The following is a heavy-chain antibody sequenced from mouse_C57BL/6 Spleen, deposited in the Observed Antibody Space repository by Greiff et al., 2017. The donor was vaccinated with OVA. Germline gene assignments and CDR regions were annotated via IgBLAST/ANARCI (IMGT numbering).Heavy chain of an antibody. CDR1: GYTFTSYW. V-gene: IGHV1-5*01. CDR3: TLINTLDWYFDV. CDR2: IYPGNSGT. D-gene: IGHD1-2*01. Sequence: EVQLQQSGTVLARPGASVKMSCKASGYTFTSYWMHWVKQRPGRGLEWIGAIYPGNSGTRYNQKFKGKATLTAVTSASTAYMELSSLTNEDSAVYYCTLINTLDWYFDVWGTGTTVTVSS. J-gene: IGHJ1*03.